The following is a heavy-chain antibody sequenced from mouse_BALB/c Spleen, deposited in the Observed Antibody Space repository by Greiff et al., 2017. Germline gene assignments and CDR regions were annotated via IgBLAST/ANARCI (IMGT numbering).Heavy chain of an antibody. CDR1: GYAFSSSW. V-gene: IGHV1-82*01. J-gene: IGHJ3*01. CDR2: IYPGDGDT. Sequence: VQLQQSGPELVKPGASVKISCKASGYAFSSSWMNWVKQRPGQGLEWIGRIYPGDGDTNYNGKFKGKATLTADKSSSTAYMQLSSLTSVDSAVYFCARGYYDYDGTWFAYWGQGTLVTVSA. D-gene: IGHD2-4*01. CDR3: ARGYYDYDGTWFAY.